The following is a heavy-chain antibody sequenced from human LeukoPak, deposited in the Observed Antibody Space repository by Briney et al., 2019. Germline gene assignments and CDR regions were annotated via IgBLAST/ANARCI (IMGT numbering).Heavy chain of an antibody. CDR1: GYTFTSYG. V-gene: IGHV1-18*01. J-gene: IGHJ5*02. Sequence: GASVKVSCKASGYTFTSYGISWVRQAPGQGLEWMGWISAYNGNTNYARKLQGRVTMTTDTSTSTAYMELRSLRSDDTAVYYCARDSEYYDFWSGSNWFDPWGQGTLVTVSS. CDR2: ISAYNGNT. CDR3: ARDSEYYDFWSGSNWFDP. D-gene: IGHD3-3*01.